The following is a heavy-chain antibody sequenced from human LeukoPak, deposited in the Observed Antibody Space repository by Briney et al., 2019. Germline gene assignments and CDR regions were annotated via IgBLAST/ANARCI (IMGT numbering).Heavy chain of an antibody. V-gene: IGHV1-2*02. Sequence: ASVKVSCKASGYTFTGYYMHWVRQAPGQGLEWMGWINPNSGGTNYAQKFQGRVTMTRDTSISTAYMELSRLRSDDTAAYYCARMVRGVTDDAFDIWGQGTMVTVSS. CDR2: INPNSGGT. D-gene: IGHD3-10*01. J-gene: IGHJ3*02. CDR3: ARMVRGVTDDAFDI. CDR1: GYTFTGYY.